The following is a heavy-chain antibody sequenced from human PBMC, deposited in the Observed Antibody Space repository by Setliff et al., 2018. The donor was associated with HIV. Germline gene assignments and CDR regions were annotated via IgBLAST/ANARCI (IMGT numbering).Heavy chain of an antibody. CDR3: ARGGVYYYDSSGWSMDY. Sequence: ASVKVSCKASGGTFSSYAISWVRQAPGQGLDWMGGIIPVFGTTNYAQKFQGRVTITADESTSTAYTELSSLRSEDTAVYYCARGGVYYYDSSGWSMDYWGQGTLVTVSS. CDR1: GGTFSSYA. J-gene: IGHJ4*02. V-gene: IGHV1-69*13. D-gene: IGHD3-22*01. CDR2: IIPVFGTT.